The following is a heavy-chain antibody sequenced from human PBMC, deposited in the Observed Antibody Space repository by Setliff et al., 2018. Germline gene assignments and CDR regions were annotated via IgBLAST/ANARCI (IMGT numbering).Heavy chain of an antibody. J-gene: IGHJ2*01. CDR2: ISSSSSTI. CDR3: ARDPPWELRYFDL. V-gene: IGHV3-11*04. D-gene: IGHD1-26*01. Sequence: PGGSLRLSCAASGFTFSDYYMSWIRQAPGKGLEWVSYISSSSSTIYYADSVKGRFTISRDNAKNSLYLQMNSLRAEDTAVYYCARDPPWELRYFDLWGRGTLVTVSS. CDR1: GFTFSDYY.